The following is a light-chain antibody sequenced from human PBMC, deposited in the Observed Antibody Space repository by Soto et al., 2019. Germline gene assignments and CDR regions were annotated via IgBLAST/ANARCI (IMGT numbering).Light chain of an antibody. J-gene: IGKJ1*01. CDR1: QSVSNNY. CDR2: GAS. CDR3: QQYGSSGT. V-gene: IGKV3-20*01. Sequence: EIVLTQSPGTLSLSTREGATLSCRASQSVSNNYLAWYQQKPGQAPRLLIYGASNRATGIPDRFSGSGSGTDFTLTISRLEPEDFAVYYCQQYGSSGTFGQGTKVDIK.